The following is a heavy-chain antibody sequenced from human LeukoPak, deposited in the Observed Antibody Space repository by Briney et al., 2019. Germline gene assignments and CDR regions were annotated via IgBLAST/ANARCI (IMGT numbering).Heavy chain of an antibody. Sequence: GGSLRLSCVASGFTFSSYAMDWVRQAPGKGLEWVSAISGSGGSTYYADSVKGRFTISRDNSKTTLFLQMNSLRAEDTAVYYCARERTSGWDAFDFWGQGTLVTVSS. D-gene: IGHD6-19*01. CDR2: ISGSGGST. CDR3: ARERTSGWDAFDF. V-gene: IGHV3-23*01. CDR1: GFTFSSYA. J-gene: IGHJ4*02.